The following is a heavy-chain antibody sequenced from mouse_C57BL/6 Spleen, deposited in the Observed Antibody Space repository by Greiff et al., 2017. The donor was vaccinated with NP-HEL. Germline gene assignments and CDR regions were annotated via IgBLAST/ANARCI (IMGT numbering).Heavy chain of an antibody. Sequence: QVQLQQPGAELVKPGASVKLSCKASGYTFTSYWMHWVKQRPGRGLEWIGRIDPNSGGTKYNEKFKSKATLTVDKPSSTAYMQLSSLTSEDSAVYYGARSTVVAPCAYWGQGTLVTVSA. CDR3: ARSTVVAPCAY. J-gene: IGHJ3*01. V-gene: IGHV1-72*01. CDR1: GYTFTSYW. D-gene: IGHD1-1*01. CDR2: IDPNSGGT.